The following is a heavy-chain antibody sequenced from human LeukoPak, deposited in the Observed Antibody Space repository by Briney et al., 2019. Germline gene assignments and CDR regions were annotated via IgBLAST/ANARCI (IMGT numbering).Heavy chain of an antibody. V-gene: IGHV4-39*07. J-gene: IGHJ2*01. Sequence: SETLSLTCTVSGGSISSSSYYWGWIRQPPGKGLEWIGSIYYSGSTYYNPSLKSRVTISVDTSKNQFSLKLSSVTAADTAVYYCARDFSSTSCYLCNWYFDLWGRGTLVTVSS. CDR2: IYYSGST. CDR1: GGSISSSSYY. CDR3: ARDFSSTSCYLCNWYFDL. D-gene: IGHD2-2*01.